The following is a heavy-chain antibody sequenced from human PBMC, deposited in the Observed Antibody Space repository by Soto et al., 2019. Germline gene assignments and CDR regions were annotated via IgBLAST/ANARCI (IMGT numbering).Heavy chain of an antibody. CDR3: AARVGATPPIT. D-gene: IGHD1-26*01. CDR2: IYYSGTT. CDR1: GGSVSSDSYH. J-gene: IGHJ5*02. Sequence: QVQLEESGPGLVKPSETLSLRCTVSGGSVSSDSYHWCWVRQPPGKGLEWIGNIYYSGTTNYNPSLESRVSMSVDTSKNQFSLKLSSVTAADTAVYYCAARVGATPPITWGQGTVVIVSS. V-gene: IGHV4-61*01.